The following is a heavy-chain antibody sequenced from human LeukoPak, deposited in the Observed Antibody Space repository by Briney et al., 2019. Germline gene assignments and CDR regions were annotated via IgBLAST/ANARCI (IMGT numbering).Heavy chain of an antibody. CDR1: GGSFSDYY. CDR3: ARLTLYTMVRGVITRDI. V-gene: IGHV4-34*01. J-gene: IGHJ3*02. CDR2: ITHSGSA. Sequence: PSETLSLTCAVYGGSFSDYYWNWIRQPPGKGLEWIGEITHSGSANYNPSLKSRVTISVDTSKNQFSLKLSSVTAADTAVYYCARLTLYTMVRGVITRDIWGQGTMVTVSS. D-gene: IGHD3-10*01.